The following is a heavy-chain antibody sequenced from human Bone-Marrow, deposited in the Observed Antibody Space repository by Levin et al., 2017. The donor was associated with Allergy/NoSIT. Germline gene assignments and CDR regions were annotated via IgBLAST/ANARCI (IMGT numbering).Heavy chain of an antibody. CDR1: GFTFSSYA. CDR2: ISGSGGST. V-gene: IGHV3-23*01. J-gene: IGHJ4*02. Sequence: GESLKISCAASGFTFSSYAMSWVRQAPGKGLEWVSAISGSGGSTYYADSVKGRFTISRDNSKNTLYLQMNSLRAEDTAVYYCATTAMVVGGLGFTFDYWGQGTLVTVSS. CDR3: ATTAMVVGGLGFTFDY. D-gene: IGHD5-18*01.